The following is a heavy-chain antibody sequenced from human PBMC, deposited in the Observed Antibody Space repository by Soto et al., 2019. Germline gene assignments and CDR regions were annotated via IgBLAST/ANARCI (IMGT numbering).Heavy chain of an antibody. J-gene: IGHJ4*02. CDR2: IGGGGHDT. D-gene: IGHD3-3*01. V-gene: IGHV3-23*01. CDR3: AKHTIFGVVTHYFSH. Sequence: DVQLLESGGSLVQPGGSLRLSWSASGFAFSAYAMSWVRQAPQKGLEWVSGIGGGGHDTRYGYSVKGRFTISRDNSRNTLYLEMNRLTAEYTAVYYCAKHTIFGVVTHYFSHWGRGILVTVSS. CDR1: GFAFSAYA.